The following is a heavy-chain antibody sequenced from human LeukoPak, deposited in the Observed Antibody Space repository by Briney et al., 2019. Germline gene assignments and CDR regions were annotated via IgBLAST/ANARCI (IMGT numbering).Heavy chain of an antibody. Sequence: GGSLRLSCVVSVFTFSSYWMHWVRQAPGKGLVWVSRISSDESSTSSADSVKGRFTISRDNSKDALYLQMNGLRPEDTAVYYCATQIKYSSSPYIPCDHWGQGSRVTVSS. D-gene: IGHD6-6*01. CDR3: ATQIKYSSSPYIPCDH. J-gene: IGHJ4*02. CDR1: VFTFSSYW. V-gene: IGHV3-74*01. CDR2: ISSDESST.